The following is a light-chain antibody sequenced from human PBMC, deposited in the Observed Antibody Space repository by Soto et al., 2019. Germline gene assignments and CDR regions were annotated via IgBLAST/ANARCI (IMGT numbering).Light chain of an antibody. V-gene: IGLV2-11*01. CDR3: CSYEGSSNWL. CDR2: NVS. Sequence: QSVLTQPLSVSGSPGQSVTISCTGTTTNVATYNYVSWYQHHPGKAPKLIPYNVSERPSGVSDRFSGSMSGNAASLTISGLQADDEADYYCCSYEGSSNWLFGGGTKLTVL. J-gene: IGLJ3*02. CDR1: TTNVATYNY.